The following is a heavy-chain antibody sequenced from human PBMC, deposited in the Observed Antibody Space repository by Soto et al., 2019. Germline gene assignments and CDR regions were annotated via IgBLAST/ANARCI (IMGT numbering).Heavy chain of an antibody. Sequence: GESLKISCKGSGYSFFSHWIGWVRQMPGKGLEWVGIIYPADSETRYSPSFQGQVTISVDKSINTAYLQWSSLKASDTAMYYCTRRPWLSGYYDYWGQGTLVTVSS. V-gene: IGHV5-51*01. CDR3: TRRPWLSGYYDY. D-gene: IGHD3-22*01. J-gene: IGHJ4*02. CDR1: GYSFFSHW. CDR2: IYPADSET.